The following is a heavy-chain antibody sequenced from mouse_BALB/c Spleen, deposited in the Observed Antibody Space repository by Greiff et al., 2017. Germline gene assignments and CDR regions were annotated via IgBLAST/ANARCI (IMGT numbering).Heavy chain of an antibody. J-gene: IGHJ4*01. V-gene: IGHV2-2*02. Sequence: QVQLKQSGPGLVQPSQCLSITCTASGFSLTSYGVHWVRQSPGKGLEWLGVIWSGGSTDYNAAFISRLSISKNNSKSQVFFKMNSLQANDTAIYYCARNKKVRLAMDYWGQGTSVTVSS. D-gene: IGHD2-14*01. CDR1: GFSLTSYG. CDR2: IWSGGST. CDR3: ARNKKVRLAMDY.